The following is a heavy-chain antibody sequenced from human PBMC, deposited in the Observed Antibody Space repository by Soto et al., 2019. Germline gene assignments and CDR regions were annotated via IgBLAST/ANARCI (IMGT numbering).Heavy chain of an antibody. CDR2: ISAGGGNT. D-gene: IGHD2-2*02. V-gene: IGHV3-23*01. J-gene: IGHJ5*02. CDR3: AQTPPSIPWFDP. Sequence: EVQLLESGGGLVQPGGSLRLSCAASGFTFSSYAMSWVRQAPGKGLEWVSAISAGGGNTYYRDSVKGRFTISRDNSKNPLYLQMNSLRAEDTAVYFCAQTPPSIPWFDPWGQGTLVTVSS. CDR1: GFTFSSYA.